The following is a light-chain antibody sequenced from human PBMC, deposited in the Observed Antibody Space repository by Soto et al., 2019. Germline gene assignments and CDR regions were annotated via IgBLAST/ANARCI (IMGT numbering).Light chain of an antibody. V-gene: IGLV2-14*01. Sequence: QSVLTQPASVSGSPGQSITISCTGTSSDVGGYNYVSWYQQHPGKAPKLMIYDVSNRPSGVSNRFSGSKSGNTASLTISGLQAEDEADYYCSSYTSSITRGFGTGTKVTVL. CDR1: SSDVGGYNY. CDR3: SSYTSSITRG. J-gene: IGLJ1*01. CDR2: DVS.